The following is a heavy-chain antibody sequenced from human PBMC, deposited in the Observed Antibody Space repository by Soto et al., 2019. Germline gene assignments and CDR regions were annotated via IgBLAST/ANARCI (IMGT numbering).Heavy chain of an antibody. V-gene: IGHV3-53*01. J-gene: IGHJ6*02. CDR3: ARGGYCTSSSCYEDFYRGMDV. CDR2: IYSGGST. Sequence: GGSLRLSCAASGFTVSSNYMSWVRQAPGKGLEWVSVIYSGGSTYYADSVKGRFTISRDNSKNTLYLQMNSLRAEDTAVYYCARGGYCTSSSCYEDFYRGMDVWGQGTTVTVSS. D-gene: IGHD2-2*01. CDR1: GFTVSSNY.